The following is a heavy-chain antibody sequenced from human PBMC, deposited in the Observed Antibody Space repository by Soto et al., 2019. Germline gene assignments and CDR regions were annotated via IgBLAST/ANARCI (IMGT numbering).Heavy chain of an antibody. CDR3: ARQGSWPYYYYGLDV. Sequence: QVQLVQSGPEVKKPGASVKVSCEASGYTFTTSGISWVRQAPGQGLEWMGWISTYNGDTNSAQKFQGRVTMTADTSKGTAYMELMSLKSADTAVYYCARQGSWPYYYYGLDVWGQGTTVTVSS. CDR1: GYTFTTSG. CDR2: ISTYNGDT. V-gene: IGHV1-18*01. D-gene: IGHD1-26*01. J-gene: IGHJ6*02.